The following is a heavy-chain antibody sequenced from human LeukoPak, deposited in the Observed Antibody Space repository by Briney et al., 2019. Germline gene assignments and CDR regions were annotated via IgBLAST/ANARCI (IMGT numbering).Heavy chain of an antibody. CDR2: IYYSGST. CDR1: GGSISSYY. D-gene: IGHD1-26*01. Sequence: SETLSLTCTVSGGSISSYYWSWIRQPPGKGLEWIGYIYYSGSTNYNPSLKSRVTISVDTSKNQFSLKLSSVTAADTAGYYCAXXGRPTDCFDYWGQGTLVTVSS. V-gene: IGHV4-59*08. CDR3: AXXGRPTDCFDY. J-gene: IGHJ4*02.